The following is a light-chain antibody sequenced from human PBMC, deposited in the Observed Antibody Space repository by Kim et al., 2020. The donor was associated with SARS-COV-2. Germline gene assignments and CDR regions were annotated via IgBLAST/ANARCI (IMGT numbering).Light chain of an antibody. Sequence: QSVLTQPPSASGTPGQRVTISCSGSSSNIGSNTVNWYQQHPGTAPTLLIYSTYQRPSGVPDRFSGSKSGTSASLAISGLQSEDEADYYCAAWDDSLNGWVFGGGTQLTVL. CDR1: SSNIGSNT. J-gene: IGLJ3*02. CDR2: STY. V-gene: IGLV1-44*01. CDR3: AAWDDSLNGWV.